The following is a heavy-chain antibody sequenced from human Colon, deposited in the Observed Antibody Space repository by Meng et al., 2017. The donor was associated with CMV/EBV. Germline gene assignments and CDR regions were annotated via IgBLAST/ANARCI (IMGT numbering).Heavy chain of an antibody. CDR1: GFTLDEHA. D-gene: IGHD1-26*01. V-gene: IGHV3-9*01. CDR2: ITWNSETV. J-gene: IGHJ6*02. CDR3: AKDVGANFFYGLDV. Sequence: SLKISCAVSGFTLDEHAMHWVRQAPGKGLEWVAGITWNSETVFYGDSVRGRFTVSRDHAKNSLYLQMNSLRPEDTALYYCAKDVGANFFYGLDVWGQGTTVTVSS.